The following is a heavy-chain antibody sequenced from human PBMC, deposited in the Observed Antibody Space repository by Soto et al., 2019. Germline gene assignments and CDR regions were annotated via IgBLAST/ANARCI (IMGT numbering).Heavy chain of an antibody. J-gene: IGHJ3*01. CDR1: GYTFTSFG. D-gene: IGHD2-2*01. CDR2: ISTYNDNT. CDR3: ARDRNVAVPAGHADFDF. Sequence: QGQLVQSGAEVQKPGASVKVSCKTSGYTFTSFGISCVRQAPGQGLEWMAWISTYNDNTKFAKRLQGRVNMSTDTCTSTVYMELRSLRSDDTAVYYCARDRNVAVPAGHADFDFWGQGTMVTVSS. V-gene: IGHV1-18*01.